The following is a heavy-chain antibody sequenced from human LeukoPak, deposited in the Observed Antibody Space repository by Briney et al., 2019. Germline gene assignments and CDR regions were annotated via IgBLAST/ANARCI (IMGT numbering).Heavy chain of an antibody. V-gene: IGHV4-61*01. CDR1: GGSVSGTYY. CDR2: IYHTGST. D-gene: IGHD3-16*01. J-gene: IGHJ3*01. CDR3: ARRWVYDKRAFDA. Sequence: SETLSLTCTVSGGSVSGTYYWSWIRQPPGKGLEWIAYIYHTGSTDSNPSLRSRVTISLDTSKNQFSLKLNSVTAADTAVYYCARRWVYDKRAFDAWGQGALVTVPS.